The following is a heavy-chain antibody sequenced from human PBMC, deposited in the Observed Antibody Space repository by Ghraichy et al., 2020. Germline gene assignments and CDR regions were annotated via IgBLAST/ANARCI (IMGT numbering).Heavy chain of an antibody. CDR3: AKLIDSSGYYDRLGTLYFDY. CDR1: GFTFSSYG. V-gene: IGHV3-30*18. CDR2: ISYDGSNK. D-gene: IGHD3-22*01. J-gene: IGHJ4*02. Sequence: GGSLRLSCAASGFTFSSYGMHWVRQAPGKGLEWVAVISYDGSNKYYADSVKGRFTISRDNSKNTLYLQMNSLRAEDTAVYYCAKLIDSSGYYDRLGTLYFDYWGQGTLVTVSS.